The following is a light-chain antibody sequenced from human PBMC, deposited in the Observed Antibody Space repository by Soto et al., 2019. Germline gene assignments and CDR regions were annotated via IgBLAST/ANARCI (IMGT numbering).Light chain of an antibody. CDR2: GAS. V-gene: IGKV3-20*01. CDR3: QQYGSSST. CDR1: QSVRSN. J-gene: IGKJ5*01. Sequence: EIVMTQSPATLSVSPGERATLSCRASQSVRSNLAWYQQKPGQAPRLLIYGASSRPTGIPDRFSGSGSGTDFTLTISRLEPEDFAVYYCQQYGSSSTFGQGTRLEIK.